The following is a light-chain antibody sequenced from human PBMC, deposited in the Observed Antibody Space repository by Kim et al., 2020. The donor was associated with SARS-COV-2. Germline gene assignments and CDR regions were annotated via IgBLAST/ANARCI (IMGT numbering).Light chain of an antibody. CDR3: QQYNDWPPLT. Sequence: SPGDTAHHSCRASQRVRTNIAGDQKKPGQAPTLLSYAASTRATGIPARFSGSGSGTEFPLTISSLQSEDFAVYYCQQYNDWPPLTFGQGTKVDIK. CDR2: AAS. J-gene: IGKJ1*01. V-gene: IGKV3D-15*01. CDR1: QRVRTN.